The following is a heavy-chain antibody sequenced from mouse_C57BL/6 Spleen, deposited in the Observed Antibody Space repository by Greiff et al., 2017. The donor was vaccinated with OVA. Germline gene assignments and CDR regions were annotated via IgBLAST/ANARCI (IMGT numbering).Heavy chain of an antibody. CDR1: GYTFTSYW. V-gene: IGHV1-53*01. CDR2: INPSNGGT. CDR3: ATRSAD. Sequence: QVQLQQPGTELVKPGASVKLSCKASGYTFTSYWMQWVKQRPGQGLEWIGNINPSNGGTNYNEKFKSKATLTVDKSSSTAYMTHSRLPSEDSAIYYRATRSADWGHETLATVSA. J-gene: IGHJ3*01.